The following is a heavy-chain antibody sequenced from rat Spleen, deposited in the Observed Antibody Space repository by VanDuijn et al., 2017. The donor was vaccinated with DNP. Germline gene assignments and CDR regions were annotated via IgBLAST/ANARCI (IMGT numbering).Heavy chain of an antibody. CDR1: GFTFSSSW. Sequence: EVQLVESGGGLVQPGRSLKLSCVASGFTFSSSWMYWVSQALGKGLEWVASITSDGGNTYYPDSLKVRFTVSRNNAENTVFLQMNSLRSEDTATYYCAKNRALDYWGQGVMVTVSS. CDR2: ITSDGGNT. J-gene: IGHJ2*01. CDR3: AKNRALDY. V-gene: IGHV5-58*01. D-gene: IGHD1-5*01.